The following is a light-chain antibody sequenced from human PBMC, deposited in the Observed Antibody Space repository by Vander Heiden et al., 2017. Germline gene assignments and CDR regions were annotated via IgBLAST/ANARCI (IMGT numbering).Light chain of an antibody. CDR1: SSDVGGYNY. CDR2: DVS. V-gene: IGLV2-14*03. J-gene: IGLJ1*01. CDR3: SSYTSSSTQV. Sequence: QSALTQPASVSGSPGQSITISCTGTSSDVGGYNYVSWYQQPPAKAPNLMIYDVSNRPSGVSNRFSGSKSGNTASLTISGLQAEDEADYYCSSYTSSSTQVFGTGTKVTVL.